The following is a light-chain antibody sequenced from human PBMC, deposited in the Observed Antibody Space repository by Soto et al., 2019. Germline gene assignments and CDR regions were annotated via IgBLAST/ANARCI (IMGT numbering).Light chain of an antibody. CDR1: QGISSY. V-gene: IGKV1-9*01. CDR2: AAS. J-gene: IGKJ3*01. Sequence: DIQLTQSPSFLSASVGDRVTITCRASQGISSYLAWYQQKPGKAPKLLIYAASTLQSGVPSRFSGSGSGTEFTLTISSLHPEDVATYYCQQLNSYPLTFGPGTKVDIK. CDR3: QQLNSYPLT.